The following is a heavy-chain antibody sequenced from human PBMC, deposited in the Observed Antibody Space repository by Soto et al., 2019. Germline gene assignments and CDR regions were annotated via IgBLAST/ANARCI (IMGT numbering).Heavy chain of an antibody. CDR3: TRDDYYFDTGVYYSWFDP. Sequence: GGSLRLSCTTSGFTFRDYDMSWVRQAPGKWLEWVGFIRTKTYGGTTEYAASVKGRFTVSRDDSKNIAYLQMDSLKTEDTAVYYCTRDDYYFDTGVYYSWFDPWGQGXLVTVYS. CDR2: IRTKTYGGTT. D-gene: IGHD3-22*01. J-gene: IGHJ5*02. V-gene: IGHV3-49*04. CDR1: GFTFRDYD.